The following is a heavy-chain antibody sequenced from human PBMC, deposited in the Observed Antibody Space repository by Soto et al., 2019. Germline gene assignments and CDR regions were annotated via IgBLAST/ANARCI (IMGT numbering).Heavy chain of an antibody. CDR2: IIPILGIA. V-gene: IGHV1-69*02. CDR3: ARGGEYSGSDDVAY. Sequence: QVQLVQSGAEVKKPGSSVKVSCKASGGTFRSYTISWVRQAPGQGLEWMGRIIPILGIAKYAQKFQGRVTITADKSTSTAYMEQSSLRSEDTAVYYCARGGEYSGSDDVAYWGQGTLVTVSS. CDR1: GGTFRSYT. J-gene: IGHJ4*02. D-gene: IGHD5-12*01.